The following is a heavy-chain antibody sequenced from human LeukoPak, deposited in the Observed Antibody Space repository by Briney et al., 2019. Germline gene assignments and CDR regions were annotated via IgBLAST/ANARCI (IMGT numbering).Heavy chain of an antibody. CDR3: ARGVGDVDWNYGITYDAFDI. Sequence: ASVKVSCKASVYTFTAYYMHWVRQAPGQGLEWMGWINPNSGGTNYAQKFQGRVTMTRDTSISTAYMELSRLRSDDTAVYYCARGVGDVDWNYGITYDAFDIWGQGTMVTVSS. V-gene: IGHV1-2*02. J-gene: IGHJ3*02. CDR2: INPNSGGT. CDR1: VYTFTAYY. D-gene: IGHD1-7*01.